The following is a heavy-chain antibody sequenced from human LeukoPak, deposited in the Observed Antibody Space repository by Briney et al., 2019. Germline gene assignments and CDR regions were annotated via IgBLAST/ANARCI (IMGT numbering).Heavy chain of an antibody. CDR1: GGSISSYY. CDR2: IYYSGST. Sequence: SETLSLTCTVSGGSISSYYWSWIRQPPGKGLEWIGYIYYSGSTNYNPSLKSRVTISVDTSKNQFSLKLSSVTAADTAVYYCARENYYGSGTFNLYYYYYMDVWGKGTTVTVSS. D-gene: IGHD3-10*01. J-gene: IGHJ6*03. V-gene: IGHV4-59*01. CDR3: ARENYYGSGTFNLYYYYYMDV.